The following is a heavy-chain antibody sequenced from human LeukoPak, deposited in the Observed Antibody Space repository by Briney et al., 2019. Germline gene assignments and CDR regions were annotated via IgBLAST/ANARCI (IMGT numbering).Heavy chain of an antibody. J-gene: IGHJ4*02. D-gene: IGHD5-24*01. CDR3: AAWTDRGYNS. CDR1: GFTFSGSW. V-gene: IGHV3-7*01. CDR2: INPDGSQK. Sequence: GESLRLSCAASGFTFSGSWMNWVRQAPGKGLEWVANINPDGSQKRFVDSVMGRFTMSRDNAKNSLYLQMNSLRVEDTAVFYCAAWTDRGYNSWGQGTLVTVSS.